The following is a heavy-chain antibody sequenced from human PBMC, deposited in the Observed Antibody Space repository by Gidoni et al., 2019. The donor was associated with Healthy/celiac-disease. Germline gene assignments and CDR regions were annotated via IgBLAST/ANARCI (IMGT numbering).Heavy chain of an antibody. CDR3: ARDFWPWGDSSGPHGLGY. CDR2: ISYDGSNK. D-gene: IGHD3-22*01. J-gene: IGHJ4*02. V-gene: IGHV3-30*01. Sequence: QVQLVESGGGVVQPGRSLSLSCAASGFTFSSYAMPWVRQAPGKGLEWVAVISYDGSNKYYADSVKGRFTISRDNSKNTLYLQMNSLRAEDTAVYYCARDFWPWGDSSGPHGLGYWGQGTLVTVSS. CDR1: GFTFSSYA.